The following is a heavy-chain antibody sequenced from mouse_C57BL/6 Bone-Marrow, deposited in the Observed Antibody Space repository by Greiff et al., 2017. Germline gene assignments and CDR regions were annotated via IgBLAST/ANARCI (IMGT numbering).Heavy chain of an antibody. CDR3: ARLRRHYFDY. D-gene: IGHD1-2*01. CDR2: ISSGSSTI. V-gene: IGHV5-17*01. CDR1: GFTFSDYG. Sequence: EVMLVESGGGLVKPGGSLKLSCAASGFTFSDYGMHWVRQAPEKGLEWVAYISSGSSTIYYADTVKGRFTISRDNDKNTLFLQMTSLRSEDTAMYYCARLRRHYFDYWGQGTTLTVSS. J-gene: IGHJ2*01.